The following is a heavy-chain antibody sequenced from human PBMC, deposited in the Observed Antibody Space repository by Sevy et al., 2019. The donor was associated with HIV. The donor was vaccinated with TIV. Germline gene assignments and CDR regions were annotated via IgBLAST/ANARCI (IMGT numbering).Heavy chain of an antibody. CDR2: IKSKIDGETT. J-gene: IGHJ4*02. Sequence: GGSLRLSCVVSGFTFNNAWMNWVRQAPGTGLQWIGLIKSKIDGETTDYAAPLKGRFTISRDDSKNTLYLQMNSLKIDDTAVYHCATAPGYYDSAPFDYWGPGTLVTVSS. CDR1: GFTFNNAW. D-gene: IGHD3-22*01. CDR3: ATAPGYYDSAPFDY. V-gene: IGHV3-15*01.